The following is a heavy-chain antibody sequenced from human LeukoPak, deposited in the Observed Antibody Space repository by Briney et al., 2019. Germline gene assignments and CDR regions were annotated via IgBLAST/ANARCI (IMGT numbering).Heavy chain of an antibody. D-gene: IGHD2-21*02. Sequence: PGGSLRLSCAASGFTFRYYWMGWVRQAPGKGLEWVANIKQDASEKYYVDSVRGRFTITRDNAKNSVYLQMNSLRAEDTALYYCARDTGDNFDYGGRGTLVTVFS. V-gene: IGHV3-7*01. CDR2: IKQDASEK. CDR1: GFTFRYYW. CDR3: ARDTGDNFDY. J-gene: IGHJ4*02.